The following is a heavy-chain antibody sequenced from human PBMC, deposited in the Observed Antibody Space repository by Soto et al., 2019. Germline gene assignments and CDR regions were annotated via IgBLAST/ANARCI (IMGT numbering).Heavy chain of an antibody. Sequence: QVQLQQWGAGLLKPSETLSLTCAVYGGSFSGYYWTWIRQPPGTGLEWIGEINHSGSTNYNPSLKSRVTISVDTSKNPFSLKLTSVTAADTAVYYCARYKITGLFDYWRQGTLVTVSS. V-gene: IGHV4-34*01. D-gene: IGHD2-8*02. CDR2: INHSGST. J-gene: IGHJ4*02. CDR3: ARYKITGLFDY. CDR1: GGSFSGYY.